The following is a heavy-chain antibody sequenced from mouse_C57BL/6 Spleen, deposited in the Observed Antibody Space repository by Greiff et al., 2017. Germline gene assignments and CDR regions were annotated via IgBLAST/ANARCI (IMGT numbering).Heavy chain of an antibody. Sequence: VQLQESGPELVKPGASVKISCKASGYAFSSSWMNWVKQRPGKGLEWIGRIYPGDGDTNYNGKFKGKATLTADKSSSTAYMQLSSLTAEDSAVYFCERDDEGFAYWGQGTLVTVSA. V-gene: IGHV1-82*01. J-gene: IGHJ3*01. CDR3: ERDDEGFAY. CDR1: GYAFSSSW. CDR2: IYPGDGDT.